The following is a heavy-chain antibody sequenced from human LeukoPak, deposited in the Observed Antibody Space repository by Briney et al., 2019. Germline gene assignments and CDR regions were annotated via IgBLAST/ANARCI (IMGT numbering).Heavy chain of an antibody. V-gene: IGHV1-69*05. CDR2: IIPIFGTA. Sequence: SVKVSCKASGGTFSSYAISWVRQAPGQGLEWMGRIIPIFGTANYAQKFQGRVTITTDESTSTAHMELSSLRSEDTAVYYCARGDPHSYYYYYYMDVWGKGTTVTVSS. CDR1: GGTFSSYA. J-gene: IGHJ6*03. CDR3: ARGDPHSYYYYYYMDV. D-gene: IGHD2-21*01.